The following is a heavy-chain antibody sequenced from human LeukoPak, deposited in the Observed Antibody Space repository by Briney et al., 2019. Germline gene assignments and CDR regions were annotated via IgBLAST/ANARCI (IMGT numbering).Heavy chain of an antibody. CDR3: AREGGSSWYHYYYYMDV. Sequence: ASVKVSCTASGYTFTSYGISWVRQAPGQGLEWMGWISAYNGNTNYAQKLQGRVTMTTDTSTSTAYMELRSLRSDDTAVYYCAREGGSSWYHYYYYMDVWGKGTTVTVSS. D-gene: IGHD6-13*01. CDR2: ISAYNGNT. J-gene: IGHJ6*03. CDR1: GYTFTSYG. V-gene: IGHV1-18*01.